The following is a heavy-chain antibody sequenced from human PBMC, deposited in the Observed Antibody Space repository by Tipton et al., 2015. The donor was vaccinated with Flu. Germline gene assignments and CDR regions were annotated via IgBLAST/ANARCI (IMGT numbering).Heavy chain of an antibody. Sequence: TLSLTCTVSGGFVSSYYWNWIRQPPGKGLEWIGCISHSGRTYYNPSLKSRVTISADTPKKQFSLQLRSVTAADTAVYYCARDPSLGMPDYFDYWGQGTLVTASS. CDR1: GGFVSSYY. CDR2: ISHSGRT. CDR3: ARDPSLGMPDYFDY. V-gene: IGHV4-59*02. J-gene: IGHJ4*02. D-gene: IGHD2-2*01.